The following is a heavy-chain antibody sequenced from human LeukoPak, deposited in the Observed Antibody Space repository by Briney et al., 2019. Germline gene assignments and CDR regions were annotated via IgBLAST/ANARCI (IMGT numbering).Heavy chain of an antibody. CDR2: ISSSGSTI. V-gene: IGHV3-11*01. CDR3: ARSPRAAAGTKSFWFDP. J-gene: IGHJ5*02. D-gene: IGHD6-13*01. CDR1: GFTFSDYY. Sequence: GSLRLSCAASGFTFSDYYMSWIRQAPGKGLEWVSYISSSGSTIYYADSVKGRFTISRDNAKNSLYLQMNSLRAEDTAVYYCARSPRAAAGTKSFWFDPWGQGTLVTVSS.